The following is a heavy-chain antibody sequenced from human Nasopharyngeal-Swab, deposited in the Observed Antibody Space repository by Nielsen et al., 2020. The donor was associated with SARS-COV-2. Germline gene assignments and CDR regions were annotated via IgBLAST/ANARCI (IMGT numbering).Heavy chain of an antibody. D-gene: IGHD1-26*01. Sequence: ASVKVSCKASGYTFTSYYMHCVRQAPGQGLEWMGIINPSGGSTSYAQKFQGRVTMTRDTSTSTVYMELSSLRSEDTAVYYCARGPAPLIVGARQIDYWGQGTLVTVSS. CDR3: ARGPAPLIVGARQIDY. V-gene: IGHV1-46*01. CDR1: GYTFTSYY. CDR2: INPSGGST. J-gene: IGHJ4*02.